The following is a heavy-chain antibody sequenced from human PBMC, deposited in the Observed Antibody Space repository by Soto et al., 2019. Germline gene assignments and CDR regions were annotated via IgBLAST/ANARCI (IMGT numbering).Heavy chain of an antibody. Sequence: QVQLQESGPGLVKPSQTLSLTCTVSGDSISSADYYWSWIRQSPGKGLEWIGYVYYSGNTYYTPSLKSRVTISLDTSKKQFSLKLSSVTAADTAVYYCARTPYSSSSLEYFDFWGQGTLVTVSS. D-gene: IGHD6-6*01. CDR1: GDSISSADYY. CDR3: ARTPYSSSSLEYFDF. J-gene: IGHJ4*02. V-gene: IGHV4-30-4*01. CDR2: VYYSGNT.